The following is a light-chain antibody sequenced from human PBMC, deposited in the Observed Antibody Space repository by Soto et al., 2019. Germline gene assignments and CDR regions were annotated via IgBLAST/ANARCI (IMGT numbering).Light chain of an antibody. Sequence: QSVLTQPASVSGSPGQSITISCTGTSSDVGNYNLVSWYQQHPGKAPKLMIYEGSKRPSGVSNRFSGSKSGNTASLTISILQAEDEADYYCCSYAGSSTVVFGGGTKVTVL. CDR2: EGS. CDR1: SSDVGNYNL. V-gene: IGLV2-23*01. J-gene: IGLJ2*01. CDR3: CSYAGSSTVV.